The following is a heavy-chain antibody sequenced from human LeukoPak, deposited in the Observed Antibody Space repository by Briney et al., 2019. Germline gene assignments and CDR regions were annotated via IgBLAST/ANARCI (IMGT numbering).Heavy chain of an antibody. CDR2: IKKDGSEK. CDR1: GFTFSRYC. D-gene: IGHD1-20*01. Sequence: QTGGSLRLSCAASGFTFSRYCMSWVRQAPGKGLEWVANIKKDGSEKYYVDSVKGRFTISRDNAKNSLYLQMNSLRAEDTAVYYCARLLVYNSGGEAFDHWGQGTLVTVSS. V-gene: IGHV3-7*01. CDR3: ARLLVYNSGGEAFDH. J-gene: IGHJ4*02.